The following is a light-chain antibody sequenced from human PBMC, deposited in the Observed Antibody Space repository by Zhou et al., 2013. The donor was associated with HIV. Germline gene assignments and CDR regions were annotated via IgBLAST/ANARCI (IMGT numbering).Light chain of an antibody. CDR2: GSS. CDR1: QSINSY. Sequence: DIQMTQSPSSLSASVGDRVTITCRASQSINSYLNWYQHKPGKAPKLLIYGSSNLQSGVPSRFSGSGSGTEFTLTISSLQPEDFAIYYCQQYHSYPLTFGGGTKVEIK. V-gene: IGKV1-16*01. CDR3: QQYHSYPLT. J-gene: IGKJ4*01.